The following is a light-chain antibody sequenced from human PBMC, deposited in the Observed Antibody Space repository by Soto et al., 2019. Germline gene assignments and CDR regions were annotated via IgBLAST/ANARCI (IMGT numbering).Light chain of an antibody. CDR3: QQRSNWPPT. V-gene: IGKV3-11*01. Sequence: EIVLTQSPATLSLSPGERATLSCRASQSVSSYLAWYQQKPGQAPRLLIYDASNRATGIPARFSGSGSGTDFTLDSRRLEPEDFAVYYCQQRSNWPPTFGQGTKLEIK. CDR2: DAS. CDR1: QSVSSY. J-gene: IGKJ2*01.